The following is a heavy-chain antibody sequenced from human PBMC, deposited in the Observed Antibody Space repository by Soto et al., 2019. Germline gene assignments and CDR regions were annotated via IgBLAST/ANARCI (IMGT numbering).Heavy chain of an antibody. J-gene: IGHJ4*02. V-gene: IGHV4-39*01. CDR3: ARQYYGSGSNYFDY. D-gene: IGHD3-10*01. CDR2: IYYSGST. CDR1: GGSIRSTTNY. Sequence: QLQLQESGPGLVKPSETLSLTCTVSGGSIRSTTNYWGWIRQPPGKGLEWIGTIYYSGSTYYNPSIKSRLTVSVDTSENQFSLKLSSVTAADTAVYYCARQYYGSGSNYFDYWGQGTLVTVSS.